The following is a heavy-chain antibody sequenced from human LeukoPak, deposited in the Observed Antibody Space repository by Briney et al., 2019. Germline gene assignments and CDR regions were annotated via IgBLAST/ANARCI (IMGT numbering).Heavy chain of an antibody. CDR2: IYHSGST. CDR3: ASSGYYGKPFDY. Sequence: PSETLSLTCTVSGGSIRSYHWSWIRQPPGKGLEWIGEIYHSGSTNYNPSLKSRVTISVDKSKNQFSLKLSSVTAADTAVYYCASSGYYGKPFDYWGQGTLVTVSS. J-gene: IGHJ4*02. D-gene: IGHD3-22*01. V-gene: IGHV4-59*12. CDR1: GGSIRSYH.